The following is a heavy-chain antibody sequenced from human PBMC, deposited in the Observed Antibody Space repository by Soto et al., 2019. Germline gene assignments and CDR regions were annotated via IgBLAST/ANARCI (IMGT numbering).Heavy chain of an antibody. D-gene: IGHD6-13*01. CDR3: AKGDAAAGGGDY. V-gene: IGHV3-30*18. J-gene: IGHJ4*02. CDR2: ISYDGSNK. Sequence: QVQLVESGGGVVQPGRSLRLSCAASGFTFSSYGMHWVRQAPGKGLEWVAVISYDGSNKYYADSVKGRFTISRDNSKNTLYLRMNSLRAEDTAVYYCAKGDAAAGGGDYWGQGTLVTVSS. CDR1: GFTFSSYG.